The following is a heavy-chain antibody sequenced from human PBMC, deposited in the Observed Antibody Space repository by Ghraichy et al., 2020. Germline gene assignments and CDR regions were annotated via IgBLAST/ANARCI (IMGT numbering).Heavy chain of an antibody. D-gene: IGHD3-22*01. CDR3: ARSTMIVVVSIDY. V-gene: IGHV3-30*04. CDR2: ISYDGSNK. CDR1: GFTFSSYA. Sequence: GGSLRLSCAASGFTFSSYAMHWVRQAPGKGLEWVAVISYDGSNKYYADSVKGRFTISRDNSKNTLYLQMNSLRAEDTAVYYCARSTMIVVVSIDYWGQGTLVTVSS. J-gene: IGHJ4*02.